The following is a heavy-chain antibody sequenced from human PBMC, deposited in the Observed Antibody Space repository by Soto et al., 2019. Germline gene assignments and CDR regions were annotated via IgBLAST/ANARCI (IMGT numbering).Heavy chain of an antibody. CDR1: GFTFSSYS. CDR3: ARDGKRPYYGSGSYYRGDAFDI. J-gene: IGHJ3*02. CDR2: ISSSSSTI. D-gene: IGHD3-10*01. Sequence: GGSLRLSCAASGFTFSSYSMNWVRQAPGKGLEWVSYISSSSSTIYYADSVKGRFTISRDNAKNSLYLQMNSLRAEDTAVYYCARDGKRPYYGSGSYYRGDAFDIWGQGTMVTVS. V-gene: IGHV3-48*01.